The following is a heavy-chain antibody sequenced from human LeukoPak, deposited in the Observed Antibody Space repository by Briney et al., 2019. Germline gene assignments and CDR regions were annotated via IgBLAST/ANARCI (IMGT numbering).Heavy chain of an antibody. CDR2: IWYDGSNK. V-gene: IGHV3-33*01. Sequence: PGRSLRLSCAASGFTFSSYGMSWVRQAPGKGLEWVAVIWYDGSNKYYADSVKGRFTISRDNSKNTLYLQMNSLRAEDTAVYYCARVGRSRGYCSSTSCYDAFDIWGQGTMVTVSS. CDR1: GFTFSSYG. CDR3: ARVGRSRGYCSSTSCYDAFDI. D-gene: IGHD2-2*01. J-gene: IGHJ3*02.